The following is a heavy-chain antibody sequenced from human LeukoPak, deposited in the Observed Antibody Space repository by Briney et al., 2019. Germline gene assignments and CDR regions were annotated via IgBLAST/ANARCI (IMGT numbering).Heavy chain of an antibody. D-gene: IGHD3-10*01. V-gene: IGHV4-59*12. CDR2: IYYSGST. CDR3: ARDVLLWFGEGENWFDP. J-gene: IGHJ5*02. CDR1: GGSISSYY. Sequence: SETLSLTCTVSGGSISSYYWSWIRQPPGKGLEWIGYIYYSGSTNYNPSLKSRVTISVDTSKNQFSLKLSSVTAADTAVYYCARDVLLWFGEGENWFDPWGQGTLVTVSS.